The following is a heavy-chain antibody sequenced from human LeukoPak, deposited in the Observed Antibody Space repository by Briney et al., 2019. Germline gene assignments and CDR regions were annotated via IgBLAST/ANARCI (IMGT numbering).Heavy chain of an antibody. CDR3: AKDRMNADGLWDFDY. Sequence: GGSLRLSCIASGFTFSTYTMSWVRQAPGEGLKWVSGILVNGGTYYADSVKGRFTISRDNSKNTLYLQMNSLRADDPAVYYCAKDRMNADGLWDFDYWGQGTLVTVSS. CDR1: GFTFSTYT. J-gene: IGHJ4*02. D-gene: IGHD3-10*01. CDR2: ILVNGGT. V-gene: IGHV3-23*01.